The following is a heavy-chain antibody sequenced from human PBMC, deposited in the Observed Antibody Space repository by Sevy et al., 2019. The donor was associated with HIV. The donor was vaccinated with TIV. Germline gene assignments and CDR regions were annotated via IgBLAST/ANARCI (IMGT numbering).Heavy chain of an antibody. V-gene: IGHV3-33*01. CDR2: IWYDGSNK. CDR1: GFTFSSYG. Sequence: GGSLTLSCAASGFTFSSYGMHWVRQAPGKGLEWVAVIWYDGSNKYYADSVKGRFTISRDNSKNTLYLQMNSLRAEDTAVYYCGRDPGLYYYYGMDVWGQGTTVTVSS. J-gene: IGHJ6*02. D-gene: IGHD4-17*01. CDR3: GRDPGLYYYYGMDV.